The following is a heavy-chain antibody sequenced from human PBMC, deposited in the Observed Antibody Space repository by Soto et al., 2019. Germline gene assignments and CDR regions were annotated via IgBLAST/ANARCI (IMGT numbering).Heavy chain of an antibody. V-gene: IGHV4-59*01. CDR2: IYYSGST. D-gene: IGHD2-2*01. CDR1: GGPPSNYY. CDR3: ARCGPVVPAAMPYYFDY. J-gene: IGHJ4*02. Sequence: SETPFLTRTGSGGPPSNYYRGWFRQPPGKGLEWIGYIYYSGSTNYNPSLKSRVTISVDTSKNQFSLKLSSVTAADTAVYYCARCGPVVPAAMPYYFDYWGQGTLVTVSS.